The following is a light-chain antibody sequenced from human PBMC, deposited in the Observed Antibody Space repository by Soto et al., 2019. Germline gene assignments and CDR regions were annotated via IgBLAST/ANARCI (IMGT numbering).Light chain of an antibody. V-gene: IGKV3-11*01. CDR3: QQRSSWPFT. CDR2: ATS. Sequence: EIVLTQSPGTLSLSPGQRATLSCRASESISRDYLAWYQQRLGQAPRLLIYATSNRATGIPARFSGSGSGTDFTLTISSLEPEDFAVYYCQQRSSWPFTFGPGTKVDIK. J-gene: IGKJ3*01. CDR1: ESISRDY.